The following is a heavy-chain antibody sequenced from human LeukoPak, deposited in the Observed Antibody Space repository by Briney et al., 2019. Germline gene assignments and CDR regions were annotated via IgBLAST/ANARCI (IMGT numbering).Heavy chain of an antibody. J-gene: IGHJ3*02. V-gene: IGHV4-4*02. CDR1: GGSISSSNW. CDR2: IYHSGST. D-gene: IGHD2-2*01. CDR3: ARDFCSSTSCYVPDAFDI. Sequence: PSGTLSLTCAVSGGSISSSNWWSWVRQPPGKGLEWIGEIYHSGSTNYNPSLKSRVTISVDKSKNQFSLKLSSVTAADTAVYSCARDFCSSTSCYVPDAFDIWGQGTMVTVSS.